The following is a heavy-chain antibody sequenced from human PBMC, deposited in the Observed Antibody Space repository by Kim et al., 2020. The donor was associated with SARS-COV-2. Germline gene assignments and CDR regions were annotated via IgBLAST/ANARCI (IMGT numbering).Heavy chain of an antibody. CDR2: IKGDGSQK. J-gene: IGHJ4*02. CDR1: GFTFSRFW. V-gene: IGHV3-7*01. CDR3: VGGTFADY. Sequence: GGSLRLSCAASGFTFSRFWMTWVRQAPGKALEWVANIKGDGSQKFCVDSVKGRFTISRDNAKNSLYLQMSSLRADDTAVYYCVGGTFADYWGQGTLVTVSS. D-gene: IGHD1-26*01.